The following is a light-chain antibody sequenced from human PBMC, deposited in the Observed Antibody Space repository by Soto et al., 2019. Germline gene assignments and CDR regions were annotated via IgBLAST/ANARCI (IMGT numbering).Light chain of an antibody. CDR1: QDISRW. J-gene: IGKJ4*01. CDR3: QQANTFPHT. V-gene: IGKV1-12*01. CDR2: ATS. Sequence: DIQMTQSPSSVSASVGDRVIITCRASQDISRWLAWYQQKPGRAPQLLFYATSNLQSGVPSRFSGSGSGTDFTLTISNLHPEDFATYYCQQANTFPHTLGEGTKVDIK.